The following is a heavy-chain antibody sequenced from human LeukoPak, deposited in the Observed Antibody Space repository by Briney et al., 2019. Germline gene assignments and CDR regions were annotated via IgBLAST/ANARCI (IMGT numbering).Heavy chain of an antibody. D-gene: IGHD3-3*01. CDR3: ARGRVAHFDY. V-gene: IGHV4-38-2*02. Sequence: SETLSLTCTVSGYSISSGYCWGWIRQPPGKGLEWIGSIYHSGSTYYHPSLKSRVTISVDTSKNQFSLKLSSVTAADTAVYYCARGRVAHFDYWGQGTLVTVSS. J-gene: IGHJ4*02. CDR1: GYSISSGYC. CDR2: IYHSGST.